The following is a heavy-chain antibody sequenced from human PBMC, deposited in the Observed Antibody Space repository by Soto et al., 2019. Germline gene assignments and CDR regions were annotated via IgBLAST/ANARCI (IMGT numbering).Heavy chain of an antibody. CDR1: GGTFSSYA. V-gene: IGHV1-69*13. D-gene: IGHD2-8*01. CDR2: IIPIFGTA. J-gene: IGHJ4*02. CDR3: ARERLCTNGVCPCDD. Sequence: GASVKVSCKASGGTFSSYAISWVRQAPGQGLEWMGGIIPIFGTANYAQKFQGRVTITADEATSTAYMGLSSLRYEDTAVYCCARERLCTNGVCPCDDGGQGTLVTVSS.